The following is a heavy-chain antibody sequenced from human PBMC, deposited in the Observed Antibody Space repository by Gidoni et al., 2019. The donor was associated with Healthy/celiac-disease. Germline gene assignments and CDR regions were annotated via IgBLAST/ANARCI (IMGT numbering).Heavy chain of an antibody. Sequence: QVQRVASGGGVVQPGRYLRLAGAASGFTSSRFGMHWVRQAPGKGLEWVAVRSYDGSNKYYADSVKGRFTISRDNSKNTLYLQMNSLRAEDTAVYYCAKDGEAVAGLVTWLVGYWGQGTLVTVSS. D-gene: IGHD6-19*01. V-gene: IGHV3-30*18. CDR1: GFTSSRFG. CDR3: AKDGEAVAGLVTWLVGY. CDR2: RSYDGSNK. J-gene: IGHJ4*02.